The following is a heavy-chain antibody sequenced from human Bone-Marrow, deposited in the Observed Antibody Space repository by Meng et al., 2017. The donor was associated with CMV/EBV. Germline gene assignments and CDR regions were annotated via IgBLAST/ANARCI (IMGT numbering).Heavy chain of an antibody. D-gene: IGHD3-3*01. CDR3: ARTRKEWLFINWFDP. V-gene: IGHV4-34*01. J-gene: IGHJ5*02. CDR1: GGSFSGYY. Sequence: SETLSLTCAVYGGSFSGYYWSWIRQPPGKGLEWIGSIYYSGSTYYNPSLKSRVTISVDTSKNQFSLKLSSVTAADTAVYYCARTRKEWLFINWFDPWGQGTRVTVSS. CDR2: IYYSGST.